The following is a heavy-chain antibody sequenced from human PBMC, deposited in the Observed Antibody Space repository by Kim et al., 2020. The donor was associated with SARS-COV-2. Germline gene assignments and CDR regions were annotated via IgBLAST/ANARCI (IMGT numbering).Heavy chain of an antibody. D-gene: IGHD6-25*01. CDR1: GGSISSSSYY. CDR3: ASLLGGYNLNY. CDR2: IYYSGST. J-gene: IGHJ4*02. Sequence: SETLSLTCTVSGGSISSSSYYWGWIRQPPGKGLEWIGSIYYSGSTYYNPSLKSRVTISVDTSKNQFSLKLSSVTAADTAVYYCASLLGGYNLNYWGQGTLVTVSS. V-gene: IGHV4-39*01.